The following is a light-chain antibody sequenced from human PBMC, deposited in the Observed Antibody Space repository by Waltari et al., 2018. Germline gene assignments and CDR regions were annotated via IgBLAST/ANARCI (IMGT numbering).Light chain of an antibody. Sequence: QSALTQPPSASGSPGQSVTISCTGTSSDVGTYNHVPWYQQHPGKAPKPIIYEVTNRPSGVPDRFSGSKSGTTASLTVSGLQTEDEADYYCISYAGTNIHYVFGTGTKVTVL. CDR1: SSDVGTYNH. CDR3: ISYAGTNIHYV. J-gene: IGLJ1*01. CDR2: EVT. V-gene: IGLV2-8*01.